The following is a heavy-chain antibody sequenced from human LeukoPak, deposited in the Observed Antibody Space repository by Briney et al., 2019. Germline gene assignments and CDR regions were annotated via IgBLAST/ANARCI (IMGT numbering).Heavy chain of an antibody. Sequence: SETLSLTCAVYGGSFSGYYWSWIRQPPGKGLEWIGEVNHSGSTNYNPSLKSRVTISVDTSKNQFSLKLSSVTAADTAVSYCALKDGGFDPWRPGTLVTVSS. CDR1: GGSFSGYY. CDR3: ALKDGGFDP. D-gene: IGHD2-15*01. V-gene: IGHV4-34*01. CDR2: VNHSGST. J-gene: IGHJ5*02.